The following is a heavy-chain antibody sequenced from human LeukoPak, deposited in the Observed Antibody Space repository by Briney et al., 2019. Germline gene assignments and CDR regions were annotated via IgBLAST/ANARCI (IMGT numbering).Heavy chain of an antibody. CDR1: GFTFSSYP. V-gene: IGHV3-64*01. CDR2: ISSNGDST. Sequence: GGSLRLSCAASGFTFSSYPMHWVRQAPGKGLEYVSGISSNGDSTYYANSVKGRLTISRDNSKNTLYLQMGCLRAEDMAVYYCAREYYYEELDYWGQGTLVTVSS. J-gene: IGHJ4*02. D-gene: IGHD3-22*01. CDR3: AREYYYEELDY.